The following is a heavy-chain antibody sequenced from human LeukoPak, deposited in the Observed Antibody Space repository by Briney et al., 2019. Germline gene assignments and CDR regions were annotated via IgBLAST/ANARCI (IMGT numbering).Heavy chain of an antibody. CDR3: ARGRRTMVRGVIIGDFDY. Sequence: SETLSLTCTVSGGSISSSSYYWGWIRQPPGKGLEWIGSIYYSGSTYYNPSLKSRVTISVDTSKNQFSLKLSSVTAADTAVYYCARGRRTMVRGVIIGDFDYWGQGTLVTVSS. V-gene: IGHV4-39*07. CDR1: GGSISSSSYY. D-gene: IGHD3-10*01. J-gene: IGHJ4*02. CDR2: IYYSGST.